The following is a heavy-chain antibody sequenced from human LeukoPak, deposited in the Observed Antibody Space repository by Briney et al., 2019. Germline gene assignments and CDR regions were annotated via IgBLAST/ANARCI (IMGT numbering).Heavy chain of an antibody. CDR2: INPSGGRT. D-gene: IGHD6-6*01. Sequence: ASVKVSCKASGYTFTSYYMNWVRQAPGQGLEWMGIINPSGGRTGYAQKIQGRVTMTRDMSTSTVYVELSSLKSEDSAVYFCARGISSSTAAFDYWGQGTLVTVSS. V-gene: IGHV1-46*01. CDR3: ARGISSSTAAFDY. CDR1: GYTFTSYY. J-gene: IGHJ4*02.